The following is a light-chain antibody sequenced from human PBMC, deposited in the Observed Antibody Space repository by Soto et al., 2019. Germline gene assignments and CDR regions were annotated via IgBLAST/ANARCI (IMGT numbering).Light chain of an antibody. Sequence: QSALTQPRSVSGSPGQSVTISCTGTSSDVGGHNSVSWYQQHPGKAPKLMIYDVSKRPSGVPDRFSGSKSDNTASLTISGLRAEDEADYYCCSYAVNYVIFGGGTKLTVL. CDR2: DVS. CDR1: SSDVGGHNS. V-gene: IGLV2-11*01. CDR3: CSYAVNYVI. J-gene: IGLJ2*01.